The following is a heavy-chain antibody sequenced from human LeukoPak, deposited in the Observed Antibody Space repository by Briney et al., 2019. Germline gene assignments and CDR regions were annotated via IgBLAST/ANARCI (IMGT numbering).Heavy chain of an antibody. J-gene: IGHJ4*02. CDR1: GGSISSYY. CDR3: ARDYYDSSGYYGNFDY. D-gene: IGHD3-22*01. V-gene: IGHV4-59*01. Sequence: SETLSLTCTVSGGSISSYYWSWIRQPPGKGLEWIGYIYYSGSTNYNPSLKSRVTISVDTSKNQFSLKPSSVTAADTAVYYCARDYYDSSGYYGNFDYWGQGTLVTVSS. CDR2: IYYSGST.